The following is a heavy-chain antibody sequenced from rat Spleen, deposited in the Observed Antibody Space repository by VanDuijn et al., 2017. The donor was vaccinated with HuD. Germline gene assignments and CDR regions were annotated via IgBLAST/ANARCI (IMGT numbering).Heavy chain of an antibody. CDR3: AREGIDFDY. CDR1: GFSLTSNG. Sequence: QVQLKESGPGLVQSSQTLSLTCTVSGFSLTSNGVSWVRQPPRKGLEWIATISSGGHTYYNSALKLRLSISRDTSKSQVFLKMSSLQTEDTATYYCAREGIDFDYWGQGVMVTVSS. V-gene: IGHV2S12*01. CDR2: ISSGGHT. D-gene: IGHD1-11*01. J-gene: IGHJ2*01.